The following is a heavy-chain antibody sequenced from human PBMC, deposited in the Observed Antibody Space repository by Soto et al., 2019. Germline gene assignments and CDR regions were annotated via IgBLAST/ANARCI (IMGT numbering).Heavy chain of an antibody. D-gene: IGHD1-7*01. CDR2: INHSGST. CDR3: ARGITGTTKNYYYYYMDV. Sequence: SETLSLTCAVYGGSFSGYYWRWIRQPQGKGLEWIGEINHSGSTNYNPSLKSRVTISVDTSKNQFSLELSSVTAADTAVYYCARGITGTTKNYYYYYMDVWVKGTTVTVSS. V-gene: IGHV4-34*01. J-gene: IGHJ6*03. CDR1: GGSFSGYY.